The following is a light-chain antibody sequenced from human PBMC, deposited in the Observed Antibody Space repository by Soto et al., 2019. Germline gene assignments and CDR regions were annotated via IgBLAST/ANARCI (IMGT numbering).Light chain of an antibody. CDR1: SGDIGAYNY. V-gene: IGLV2-11*01. CDR3: CSYAHTSRV. J-gene: IGLJ3*02. Sequence: QSALTQPRSVSGSPGQSVTFSCTGTSGDIGAYNYVSWYQFHPGKAPKMIIYDVNKRPSGVPDRFSGSKSGNTASLTISWLQAEDEAYYYCCSYAHTSRVFGGGTKVTVL. CDR2: DVN.